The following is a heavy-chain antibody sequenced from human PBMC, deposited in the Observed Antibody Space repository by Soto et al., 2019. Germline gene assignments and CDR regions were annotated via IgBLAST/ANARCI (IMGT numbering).Heavy chain of an antibody. Sequence: EVQLVESGGGLVQPGGSLRLSCAASGFTFSSYSMNWVRQAPGKGLEWVSYISSSSSTKYYADSVKGRFTISRDNAKNSLYLQITSLREEDTAVYYCAAPEHFWSGDPMPYNDDGMDVW. D-gene: IGHD3-3*02. CDR3: AAPEHFWSGDPMPYNDDGMDV. J-gene: IGHJ6*01. CDR1: GFTFSSYS. V-gene: IGHV3-48*02. CDR2: ISSSSSTK.